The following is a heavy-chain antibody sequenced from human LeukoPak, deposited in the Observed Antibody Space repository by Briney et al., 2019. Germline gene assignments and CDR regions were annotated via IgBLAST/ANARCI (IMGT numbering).Heavy chain of an antibody. CDR1: GGSFSGYY. CDR2: INHSGST. V-gene: IGHV4-34*01. CDR3: ARVAGTMVRGVIRKFDP. D-gene: IGHD3-10*01. Sequence: SETLPLTCAVYGGSFSGYYWSWIRQPPGKGLEWIGEINHSGSTNYNPSLKSRVTISVDTSKNQFSLKLSSVTAADTAVYYCARVAGTMVRGVIRKFDPWGQGTLVTVSS. J-gene: IGHJ5*02.